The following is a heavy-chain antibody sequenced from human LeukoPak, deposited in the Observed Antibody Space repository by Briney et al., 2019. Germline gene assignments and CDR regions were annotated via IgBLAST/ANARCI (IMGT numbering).Heavy chain of an antibody. D-gene: IGHD3-10*01. CDR1: GYSISSGYY. V-gene: IGHV4-38-2*02. CDR2: IYHSGST. Sequence: SETLSLTCTVSGYSISSGYYWGWIRQPPGKGLEWIGSIYHSGSTYYNPSLKSRVTISVDTSKNQFSLKLSSVTAADTAVYYCARGDVDYYGSGSLGYWGQGTLVTVSS. J-gene: IGHJ4*02. CDR3: ARGDVDYYGSGSLGY.